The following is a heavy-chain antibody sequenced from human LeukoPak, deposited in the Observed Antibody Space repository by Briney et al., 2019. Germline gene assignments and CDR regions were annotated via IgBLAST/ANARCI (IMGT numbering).Heavy chain of an antibody. V-gene: IGHV4-34*01. CDR2: INHSGST. J-gene: IGHJ4*02. Sequence: PGGSLRLSCAASGFTFSNAWMSWVRQPPGKGLEWIGEINHSGSTNYNPSLKSRVTISVDTSKNQFSLKLSSVTAADTAVYYCARPRGGSYYLNYFDYWGQGTLVTVSS. CDR1: GFTFSNAW. D-gene: IGHD1-26*01. CDR3: ARPRGGSYYLNYFDY.